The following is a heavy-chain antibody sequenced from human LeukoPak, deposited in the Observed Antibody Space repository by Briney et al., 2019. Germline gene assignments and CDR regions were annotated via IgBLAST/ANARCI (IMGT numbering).Heavy chain of an antibody. Sequence: SETLSLTCSVSGGSISSSSYYWSWIRQPPGKGLEWIGYIYYSGSTNYNPSLKSRVTISVDTSKNQFSLKLSSVTAADTAVYYCARASYIESLDYWGQGTLVTVSS. J-gene: IGHJ4*02. V-gene: IGHV4-61*01. CDR2: IYYSGST. CDR1: GGSISSSSYY. CDR3: ARASYIESLDY. D-gene: IGHD3-10*01.